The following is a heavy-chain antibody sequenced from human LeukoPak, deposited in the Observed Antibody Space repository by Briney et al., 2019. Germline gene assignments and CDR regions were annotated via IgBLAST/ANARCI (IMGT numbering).Heavy chain of an antibody. J-gene: IGHJ6*02. CDR3: ARGDSPHYYFGMDA. Sequence: KSGGSLRLSCAASGFTFSSYSMNWVRQAPGKGLEWVSSISSSSTYIYYADSVKGRFTISRDNAKNSLYLQMNSLRAEDTAVYYCARGDSPHYYFGMDAWGQGTTVTVSS. V-gene: IGHV3-21*01. CDR2: ISSSSTYI. CDR1: GFTFSSYS.